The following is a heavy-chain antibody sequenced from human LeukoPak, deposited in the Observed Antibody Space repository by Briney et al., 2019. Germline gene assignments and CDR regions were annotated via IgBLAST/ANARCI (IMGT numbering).Heavy chain of an antibody. CDR2: INHSGST. V-gene: IGHV4-34*01. CDR1: GGSFSGYY. Sequence: SGTLSLTCAVYGGSFSGYYWSWIRQPPGKGLEWIGEINHSGSTNYNPSLKSRVTISVDTSKNQFSLKLSSVTAADTAVYYCARQALCSGGSCYYYDWGQGTLVTVSS. D-gene: IGHD2-15*01. J-gene: IGHJ4*02. CDR3: ARQALCSGGSCYYYD.